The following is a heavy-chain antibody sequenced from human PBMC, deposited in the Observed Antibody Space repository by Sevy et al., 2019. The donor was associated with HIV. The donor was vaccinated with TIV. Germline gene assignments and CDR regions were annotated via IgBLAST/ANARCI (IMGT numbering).Heavy chain of an antibody. CDR3: ATTKDYYDSSGDPFDY. Sequence: ASVKVSCKVSGYTLTKLSMHWVRQAPGKGLEWMGTFDPEDGETIYAQKFQGRVTMTEDTSTDTAYMELSSLRSEDTAVYYCATTKDYYDSSGDPFDYWGQGTLVTVSS. CDR2: FDPEDGET. J-gene: IGHJ4*02. V-gene: IGHV1-24*01. CDR1: GYTLTKLS. D-gene: IGHD3-22*01.